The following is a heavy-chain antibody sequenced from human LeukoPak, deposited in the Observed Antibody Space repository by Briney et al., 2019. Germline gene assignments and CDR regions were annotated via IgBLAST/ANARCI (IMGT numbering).Heavy chain of an antibody. CDR3: ATWVRFLEWLLGFDY. CDR1: GYTFTGYY. D-gene: IGHD3-3*01. V-gene: IGHV1-24*01. Sequence: ASVKVSCKASGYTFTGYYMHWVRQAPGKGLEWRGGFDPEDGETIYAQKFQGRVTMTEDTSTDTAYMELSSLRSEDTAVYYCATWVRFLEWLLGFDYWGQGTLVTVSS. J-gene: IGHJ4*02. CDR2: FDPEDGET.